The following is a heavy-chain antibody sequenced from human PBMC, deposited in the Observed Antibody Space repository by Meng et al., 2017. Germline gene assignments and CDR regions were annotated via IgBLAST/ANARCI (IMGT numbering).Heavy chain of an antibody. J-gene: IGHJ4*02. V-gene: IGHV4-4*02. D-gene: IGHD3-22*01. CDR2: IYHSGST. CDR1: GGSISSSNR. Sequence: VELRGSGPGLVKPSGTLSLTCAVSGGSISSSNRWSWVRQPPGKGLEGIGEIYHSGSTNYNPSLKSRVTISVDKSKNQFSLKLSSVTAADTAVYYCASLTYYYDSSGYYRVAYFDYWGQGTLVTVSS. CDR3: ASLTYYYDSSGYYRVAYFDY.